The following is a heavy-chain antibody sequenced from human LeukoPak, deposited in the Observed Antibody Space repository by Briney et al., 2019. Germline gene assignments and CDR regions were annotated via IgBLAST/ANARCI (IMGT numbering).Heavy chain of an antibody. Sequence: SETLSLTCTVSGGSISSGSYYWSWIRQPAGKGLEWIGRIYTSGSTNYNPSLKSRVTISVDTSKNQFSLKLSSVTAADTAVYYCARSKAHLSTSWYGNWFDPWGQGTLVTVSS. D-gene: IGHD2-2*01. V-gene: IGHV4-61*02. CDR2: IYTSGST. CDR3: ARSKAHLSTSWYGNWFDP. J-gene: IGHJ5*02. CDR1: GGSISSGSYY.